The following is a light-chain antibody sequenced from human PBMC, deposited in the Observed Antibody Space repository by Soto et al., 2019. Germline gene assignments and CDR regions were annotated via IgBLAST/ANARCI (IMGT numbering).Light chain of an antibody. J-gene: IGKJ4*01. CDR3: QQYDAAPLT. Sequence: DIQVTQSPSSLSASLGDRVSITCRASRDISNYLASYQQKPPQVPRLLISCASTLHSGVPSRCCGCRSGTDFSITITSRQEEDIATYFCQQYDAAPLTFGGGTKVEI. V-gene: IGKV1-27*01. CDR2: CAS. CDR1: RDISNY.